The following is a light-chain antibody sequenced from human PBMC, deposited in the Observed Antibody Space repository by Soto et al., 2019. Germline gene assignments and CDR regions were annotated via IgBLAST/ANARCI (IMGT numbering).Light chain of an antibody. J-gene: IGLJ3*02. V-gene: IGLV1-51*01. CDR3: GTWDSSLSTGWV. CDR2: DNN. Sequence: QSVLTQPPSVSAAPGQRVTISCSGSSSNIGSNYVSWYQQLPGTVPKLLIYDNNKRPSGIPDRFSGSKSGTSATLGITGLQTGDEADYYCGTWDSSLSTGWVFGGGTKPTVL. CDR1: SSNIGSNY.